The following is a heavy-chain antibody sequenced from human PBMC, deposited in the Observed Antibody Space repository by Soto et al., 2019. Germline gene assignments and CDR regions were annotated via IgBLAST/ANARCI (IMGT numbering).Heavy chain of an antibody. CDR1: GLTISNAW. V-gene: IGHV3-15*07. Sequence: EVHLVESGGGFIYPGGSLRLSCAASGLTISNAWMNWVRQAPGKGLEWVGRIKTNTEGGTTDYAAAVKGRFTVSRDDSKNTLYLQMNSRKTEDTAVYYCTTGSVEGVWGQGTTVTVSS. CDR2: IKTNTEGGTT. CDR3: TTGSVEGV. D-gene: IGHD2-15*01. J-gene: IGHJ6*02.